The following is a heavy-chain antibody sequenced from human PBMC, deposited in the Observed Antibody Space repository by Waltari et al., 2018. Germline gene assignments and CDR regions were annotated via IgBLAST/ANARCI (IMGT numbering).Heavy chain of an antibody. CDR1: GYSLTYAA. CDR3: ARDRGPQYPGHWFFDL. D-gene: IGHD2-15*01. Sequence: QVHLVQSASEVKNPGASVMLSCRASGYSLTYAALHWVRQTPGQGLEWMAWIATDTGKTRYSQNFQDRVRISRDTSANTAYMELSSLRSEDTALYFCARDRGPQYPGHWFFDLWGPGTLVTVSS. CDR2: IATDTGKT. J-gene: IGHJ2*01. V-gene: IGHV1-3*04.